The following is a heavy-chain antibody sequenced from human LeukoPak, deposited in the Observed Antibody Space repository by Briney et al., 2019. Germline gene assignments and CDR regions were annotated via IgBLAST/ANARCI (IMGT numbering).Heavy chain of an antibody. CDR3: ATRGYSYGYNY. J-gene: IGHJ4*02. Sequence: ASVTISCKVSGYTFTDYYMHWVQQAPGKGLEWMGLVDPEDGETIYAEKFQGRVTITADTSTDTAYMELSSLRSEDTAVYYCATRGYSYGYNYWGQGTLVTASS. CDR1: GYTFTDYY. V-gene: IGHV1-69-2*01. D-gene: IGHD5-18*01. CDR2: VDPEDGET.